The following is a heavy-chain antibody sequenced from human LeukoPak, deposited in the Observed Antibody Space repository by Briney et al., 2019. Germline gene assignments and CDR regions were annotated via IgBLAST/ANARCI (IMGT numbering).Heavy chain of an antibody. J-gene: IGHJ3*02. V-gene: IGHV3-48*01. Sequence: PGGSLRLSCEASGFTFSTYDMNWVRQAPGKGLEWVSYISSSSSTIYYADSVKGRFTISRDNAKNSLYLQMNSLRAEDTAVYYCARDSGSYSDAFDIWGQGTMVTVSS. D-gene: IGHD1-26*01. CDR2: ISSSSSTI. CDR1: GFTFSTYD. CDR3: ARDSGSYSDAFDI.